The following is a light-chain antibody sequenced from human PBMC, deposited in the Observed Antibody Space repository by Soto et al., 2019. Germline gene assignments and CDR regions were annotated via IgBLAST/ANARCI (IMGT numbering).Light chain of an antibody. J-gene: IGLJ2*01. Sequence: QSALTQPPSASGSPGQSVTISCTGTSSDVGGYNSVSWYQHHPGKAPKLMIYDVTKRPSGVPDRFSDSKSGNTASLTVSGLQAEDEADYYCCSYAGTNSLVFGGGTKLTVL. CDR1: SSDVGGYNS. CDR3: CSYAGTNSLV. CDR2: DVT. V-gene: IGLV2-8*01.